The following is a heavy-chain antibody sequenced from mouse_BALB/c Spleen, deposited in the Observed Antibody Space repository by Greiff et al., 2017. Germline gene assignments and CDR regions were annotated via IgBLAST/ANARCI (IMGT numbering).Heavy chain of an antibody. CDR2: IRNKANGYTT. D-gene: IGHD2-4*01. CDR3: ARDMGDYAWFAY. CDR1: GFTFTDYY. V-gene: IGHV7-3*02. Sequence: EVKLMESGGGLVQPGGSLRLSCATSGFTFTDYYMSWVRQPPGKALEWLGFIRNKANGYTTEYSASVKGRFTISRDNSQSILYLQMNTLRAEDSATDYCARDMGDYAWFAYWGQGTLVTVSA. J-gene: IGHJ3*01.